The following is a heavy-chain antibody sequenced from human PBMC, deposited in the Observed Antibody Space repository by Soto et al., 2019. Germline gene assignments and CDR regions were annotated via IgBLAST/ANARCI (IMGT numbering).Heavy chain of an antibody. CDR1: GFTFSSYA. CDR3: ARGLTVTPWFDY. D-gene: IGHD4-4*01. Sequence: EVQLLESGGGLVQPGGSLRLSCAASGFTFSSYAMSWVRQAPGKGLEWVSAISGSGGSTYYADSVKGRFTISRDNSKNTLYLQMNSLRAEDTAVYYCARGLTVTPWFDYWGQGTLVTVSS. V-gene: IGHV3-23*01. J-gene: IGHJ4*02. CDR2: ISGSGGST.